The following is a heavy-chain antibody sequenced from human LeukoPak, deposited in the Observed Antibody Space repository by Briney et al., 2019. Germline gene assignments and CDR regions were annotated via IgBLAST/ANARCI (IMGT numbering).Heavy chain of an antibody. CDR3: EGYDSSGYPTDY. D-gene: IGHD3-22*01. CDR2: INSDGSST. J-gene: IGHJ4*02. V-gene: IGHV3-74*01. Sequence: PGGSLRLSCAASGFTFSSYWMHWVRQAPGKGLVWVSRINSDGSSTSYADSVKGRFTISRDNAKNTLYLQMNSLRAEDTAVYYCEGYDSSGYPTDYWGQGTLVTVSS. CDR1: GFTFSSYW.